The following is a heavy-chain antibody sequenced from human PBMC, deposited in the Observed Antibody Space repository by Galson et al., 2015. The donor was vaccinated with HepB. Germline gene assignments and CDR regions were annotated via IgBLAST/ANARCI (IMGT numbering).Heavy chain of an antibody. CDR1: GFTFSSYA. Sequence: SLRLSCAASGFTFSSYAMHWVRQAPGKGLEWVAVISYDGSNKYYADSVKGRFTISRDNSKNTLYLQMNSLRAEDTAVYYCASELLGYSSGWSDYWGQGTLVTVSS. CDR3: ASELLGYSSGWSDY. CDR2: ISYDGSNK. J-gene: IGHJ4*01. V-gene: IGHV3-30-3*01. D-gene: IGHD6-19*01.